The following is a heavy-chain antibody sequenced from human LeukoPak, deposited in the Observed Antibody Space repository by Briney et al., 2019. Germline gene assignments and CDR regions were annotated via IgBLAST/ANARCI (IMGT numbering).Heavy chain of an antibody. J-gene: IGHJ4*02. Sequence: MTSQTLSLTCTVSGGSISSGSYYWSWIRQPPGKGLEWIGEINHSGSTNYNPSLKSRVTISVDTSKNQFSLKLSSVTAADTAVYYCARDGRSGSYGYWGQGTLVTVSS. D-gene: IGHD1-26*01. CDR2: INHSGST. V-gene: IGHV4-39*07. CDR3: ARDGRSGSYGY. CDR1: GGSISSGSYY.